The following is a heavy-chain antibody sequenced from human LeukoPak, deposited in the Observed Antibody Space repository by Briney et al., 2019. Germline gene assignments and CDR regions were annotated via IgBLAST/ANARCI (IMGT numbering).Heavy chain of an antibody. Sequence: VASVKVSFKASGYTFTGYYMHWVRQAPGQGLAWMGRINPNSGGKNYAQKFQGRVTMTRDTSISTAYMELSRLRSDDTAVYYCARWITMIVGGYYFDYWGQGTLVTVSS. J-gene: IGHJ4*02. CDR2: INPNSGGK. CDR3: ARWITMIVGGYYFDY. CDR1: GYTFTGYY. V-gene: IGHV1-2*06. D-gene: IGHD3-22*01.